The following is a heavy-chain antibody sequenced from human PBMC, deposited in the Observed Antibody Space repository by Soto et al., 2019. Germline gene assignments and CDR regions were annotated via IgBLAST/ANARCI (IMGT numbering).Heavy chain of an antibody. CDR1: GYTFTGYY. CDR2: INPNSGGT. Sequence: ASVKVSCKASGYTFTGYYMHWVRQAPGQGLEWIGWINPNSGGTNYAQKFQGWVTMTRDTSISTAYMELSRLRSDDTAVYYCARDMTNFADILTGYYYYGMDVWGQGTTVTVS. J-gene: IGHJ6*02. V-gene: IGHV1-2*04. CDR3: ARDMTNFADILTGYYYYGMDV. D-gene: IGHD3-9*01.